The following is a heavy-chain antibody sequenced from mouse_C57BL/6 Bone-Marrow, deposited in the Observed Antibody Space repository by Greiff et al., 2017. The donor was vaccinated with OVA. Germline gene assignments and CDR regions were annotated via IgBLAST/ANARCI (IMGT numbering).Heavy chain of an antibody. CDR1: GFTFSSYA. CDR2: ISSGGDYI. V-gene: IGHV5-9-1*02. D-gene: IGHD2-12*01. CDR3: TRDSSVYAMDY. J-gene: IGHJ4*01. Sequence: EVKLVESGEGLVKPGGSLKLSCAASGFTFSSYAMSWVRQTPEKRLEWVAYISSGGDYIYYADTVKGRFTISRDNARNTLYLQMSRLKSEDTAMYYCTRDSSVYAMDYWGQGTSVTVSS.